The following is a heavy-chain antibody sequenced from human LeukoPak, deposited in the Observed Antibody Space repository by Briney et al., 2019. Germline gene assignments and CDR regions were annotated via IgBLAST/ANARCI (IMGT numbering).Heavy chain of an antibody. D-gene: IGHD6-19*01. CDR1: GGTISSYY. Sequence: SETLSLACTVSGGTISSYYWNWIRQPPGNWREWVGSIYYSGSTNYNPSLKGRVTISVDTSKNQFSLKLSSVTAADTAVYYCARGFRVAGYVFDYWGWGTLVTVSS. CDR2: IYYSGST. J-gene: IGHJ4*02. V-gene: IGHV4-59*01. CDR3: ARGFRVAGYVFDY.